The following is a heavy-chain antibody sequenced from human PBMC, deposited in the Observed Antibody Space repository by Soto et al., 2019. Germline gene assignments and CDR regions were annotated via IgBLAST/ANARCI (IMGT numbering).Heavy chain of an antibody. CDR1: GFTFISYG. CDR3: ARVLYYDSSGYSSPFDY. V-gene: IGHV3-21*01. CDR2: ISSSSSYI. D-gene: IGHD3-22*01. J-gene: IGHJ4*02. Sequence: PGGSLTLSCAASGFTFISYGMHWVRQAPGKGLEWVSSISSSSSYIYYADSVKGRFTITRDNAKNSLYLQMNSLRAEDTAVCYCARVLYYDSSGYSSPFDYWGQGALVTVSS.